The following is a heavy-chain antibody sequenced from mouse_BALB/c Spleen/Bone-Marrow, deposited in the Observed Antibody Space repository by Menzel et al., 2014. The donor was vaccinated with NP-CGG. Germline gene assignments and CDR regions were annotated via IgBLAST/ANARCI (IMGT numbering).Heavy chain of an antibody. D-gene: IGHD2-1*01. CDR2: INPSTGYT. Sequence: QVQLQQSGAELAKPGASVKMSCEASGYTFTSHWMHWVKQRPGQGLEWIGYINPSTGYTEYNQKFKDKATLIADKSSSTAYMQLSSLTSEDSAVYYCASPYGNYDAMDYWGQGTSVTVSS. CDR3: ASPYGNYDAMDY. CDR1: GYTFTSHW. V-gene: IGHV1-7*01. J-gene: IGHJ4*01.